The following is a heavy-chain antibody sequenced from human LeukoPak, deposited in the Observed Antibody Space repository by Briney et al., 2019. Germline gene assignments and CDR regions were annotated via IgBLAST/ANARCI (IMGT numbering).Heavy chain of an antibody. D-gene: IGHD6-19*01. Sequence: SETLSLTCTVSGGSISSGSYYWSWIRQPAGKGLEWIGRIYTSGSTNYNPSLKSRVTISVDTSKNQFSLKLSSVTAADTAVCYCARAADVVIRGIAVAGRYYYYYYMDVWGKGTTVTVSS. CDR1: GGSISSGSYY. CDR3: ARAADVVIRGIAVAGRYYYYYYMDV. V-gene: IGHV4-61*02. CDR2: IYTSGST. J-gene: IGHJ6*03.